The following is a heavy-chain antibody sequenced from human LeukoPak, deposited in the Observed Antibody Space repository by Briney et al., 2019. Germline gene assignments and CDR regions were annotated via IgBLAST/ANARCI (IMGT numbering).Heavy chain of an antibody. D-gene: IGHD4-23*01. Sequence: SETLSLTCTVSGYSISSGYYWGWIRQPPGKGLEWIGSIYHNGSTYYNPSLKSRVTISVDTSKNQFSLKLSSVTAADTAVYYCARHYPTVGPFDYWGQGTLVTVSS. J-gene: IGHJ4*02. CDR3: ARHYPTVGPFDY. CDR1: GYSISSGYY. CDR2: IYHNGST. V-gene: IGHV4-38-2*02.